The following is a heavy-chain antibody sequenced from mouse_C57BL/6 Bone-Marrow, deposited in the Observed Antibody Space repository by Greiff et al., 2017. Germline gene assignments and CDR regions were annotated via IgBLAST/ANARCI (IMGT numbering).Heavy chain of an antibody. CDR3: TGYYGNYVGDY. V-gene: IGHV6-6*01. D-gene: IGHD2-1*01. J-gene: IGHJ2*01. Sequence: ELKLVESGGGLVQPGGSMKLSCAASGFTFSDAWMDWVRQTPEEGLEWVAEIRNKANNHATYYAESVKGRFTISSNNSKSSVYLQMNSLRAEDTGIDYGTGYYGNYVGDYWGQGTTLTVSS. CDR2: IRNKANNHAT. CDR1: GFTFSDAW.